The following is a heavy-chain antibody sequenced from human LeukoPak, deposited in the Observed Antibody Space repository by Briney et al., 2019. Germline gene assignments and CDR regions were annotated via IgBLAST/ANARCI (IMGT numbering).Heavy chain of an antibody. D-gene: IGHD6-13*01. CDR3: AKSVRSWYFDY. J-gene: IGHJ4*02. Sequence: GRSLRLSCAASGFTFSSYGMHWVRQAPGKGLEWVAVISYDGSNKYYADSVKGRFTISRDNSKNTLYLQMNSLRAEDTAVYYCAKSVRSWYFDYWGQGTLVTVSS. CDR2: ISYDGSNK. V-gene: IGHV3-30*18. CDR1: GFTFSSYG.